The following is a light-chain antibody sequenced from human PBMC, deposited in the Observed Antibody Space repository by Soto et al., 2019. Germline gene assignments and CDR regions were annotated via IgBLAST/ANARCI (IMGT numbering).Light chain of an antibody. J-gene: IGLJ2*01. CDR1: SNDVGAYDY. CDR3: SSYRGSSTLT. Sequence: QSVLTQPASVSGSPGQSITISCTGTSNDVGAYDYVPWYQQHPGKAPKLIIYEVTYRPSGVSNRFSGSQSGNTASLTISGLQAEDEADYYCSSYRGSSTLTFGGGTKVTVL. V-gene: IGLV2-14*01. CDR2: EVT.